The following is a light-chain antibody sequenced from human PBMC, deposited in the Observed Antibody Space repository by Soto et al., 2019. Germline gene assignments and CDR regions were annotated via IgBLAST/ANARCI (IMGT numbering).Light chain of an antibody. CDR2: DAS. J-gene: IGKJ1*01. CDR1: QDINTY. CDR3: QQYNNWPPWT. Sequence: EVVLTQSPATLSLSPGEKATLSCRASQDINTYLGWYQQKPGQAPRLLIYDASNRATGIPDRFSGSGSETEFTLTISSLQSEDSAVYYCQQYNNWPPWTFGQGTKVDIK. V-gene: IGKV3-11*01.